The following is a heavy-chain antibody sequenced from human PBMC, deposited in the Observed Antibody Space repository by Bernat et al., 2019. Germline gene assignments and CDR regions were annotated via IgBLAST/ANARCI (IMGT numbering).Heavy chain of an antibody. CDR1: GFAFNIYS. V-gene: IGHV3-48*02. Sequence: EVQLVYSGGGLVQPGGSLRLSCAASGFAFNIYSMNWVRQAPGKGLEWISYITNSGSDMYYEDSVKGRFTVSRDNAKSSLFLQMDSLRDDDTAVYYCARDHVPFDPWGQGTVVTVSS. CDR2: ITNSGSDM. D-gene: IGHD6-6*01. CDR3: ARDHVPFDP. J-gene: IGHJ5*02.